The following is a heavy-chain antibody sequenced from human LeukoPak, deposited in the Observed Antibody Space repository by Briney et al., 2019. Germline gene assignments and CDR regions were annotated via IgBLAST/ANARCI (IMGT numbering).Heavy chain of an antibody. J-gene: IGHJ5*02. CDR2: IYYSGST. CDR3: ARHKKSIVDSDMGP. Sequence: PSETLSLTCTVSGGSISSSNSFWGWLRQPPGKGLEWIGNIYYSGSTNYNPSLSSRVTISVETSQNQFSLKLSSVTAADTAVYYCARHKKSIVDSDMGPWGQGTLVTVSS. D-gene: IGHD5-18*01. V-gene: IGHV4-39*01. CDR1: GGSISSSNSF.